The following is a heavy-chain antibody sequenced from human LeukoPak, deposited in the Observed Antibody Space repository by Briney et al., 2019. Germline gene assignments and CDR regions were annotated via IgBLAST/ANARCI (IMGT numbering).Heavy chain of an antibody. CDR3: ARQQWLARDFDY. V-gene: IGHV3-48*04. Sequence: GGSLSLSCAASGFTFSSYAMNWVRQAPGKGLEWVSYISSSGSAIYYADSVKGRFTISRDNAKNSLYLQMNSLRAEDTAVYYCARQQWLARDFDYWGQGTLVTVSS. CDR1: GFTFSSYA. CDR2: ISSSGSAI. D-gene: IGHD6-19*01. J-gene: IGHJ4*02.